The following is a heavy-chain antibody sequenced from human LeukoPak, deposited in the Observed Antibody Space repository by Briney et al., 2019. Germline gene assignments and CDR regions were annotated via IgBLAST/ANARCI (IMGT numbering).Heavy chain of an antibody. CDR1: GFTFSSYS. Sequence: PGGSLRLSCAASGFTFSSYSMNWVRQAPGKGLEWVSYISSSSSTIYYADSVKGRFTISRDNAKNSLYLQMNSLRAEDTAVYYCARDPWDTAMDHFDYWGQGTLVTVSS. D-gene: IGHD5-18*01. CDR2: ISSSSSTI. CDR3: ARDPWDTAMDHFDY. J-gene: IGHJ4*02. V-gene: IGHV3-48*01.